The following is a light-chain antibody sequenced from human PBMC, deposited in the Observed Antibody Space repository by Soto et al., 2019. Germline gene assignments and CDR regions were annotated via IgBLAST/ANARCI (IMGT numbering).Light chain of an antibody. V-gene: IGKV1-27*01. CDR2: AAS. J-gene: IGKJ1*01. CDR3: QKYDTAPRT. CDR1: QGISTY. Sequence: DIQMTQSPSSLSSSVGDRVTIACRASQGISTYLAWYQQKPGKVPKLLIYAASTLLSGVPSPFSGSGSGTDITLTISSLQTEDVATYYGQKYDTAPRTFGKGNEVEIK.